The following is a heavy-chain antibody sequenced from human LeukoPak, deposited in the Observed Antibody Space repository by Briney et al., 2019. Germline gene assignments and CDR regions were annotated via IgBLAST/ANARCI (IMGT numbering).Heavy chain of an antibody. D-gene: IGHD6-13*01. J-gene: IGHJ6*02. Sequence: GGSLRLSCAASGFTFSSYSMNWVRQAPGKGLEWVSYISSSSSTIYYADSVKGRFTISRDNSKNTLYLQMNSLRAEDTAVYYCARGLIAAAGNYYYYYGMDVWGQGTTVTVSS. CDR2: ISSSSSTI. V-gene: IGHV3-48*01. CDR1: GFTFSSYS. CDR3: ARGLIAAAGNYYYYYGMDV.